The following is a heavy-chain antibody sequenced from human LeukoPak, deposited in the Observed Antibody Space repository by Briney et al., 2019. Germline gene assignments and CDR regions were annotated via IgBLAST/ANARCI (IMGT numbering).Heavy chain of an antibody. CDR3: ATARPIQLWFS. CDR1: GGSISSSTYY. CDR2: LYYTGST. V-gene: IGHV4-39*01. D-gene: IGHD5-18*01. Sequence: PSETLSLTCTVSGGSISSSTYYWGWIRQPPGKGLEYIGSLYYTGSTYYNPSLKSRVTISVDMSKNQFSLKMSSVTAADTAVYYCATARPIQLWFSWGQGTLVTVSS. J-gene: IGHJ4*02.